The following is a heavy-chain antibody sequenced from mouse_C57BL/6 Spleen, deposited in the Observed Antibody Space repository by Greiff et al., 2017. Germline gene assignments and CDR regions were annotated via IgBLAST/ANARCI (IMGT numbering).Heavy chain of an antibody. CDR3: ASGYDYDGKYYFDY. V-gene: IGHV1-80*01. J-gene: IGHJ2*01. CDR2: IYPGDGDT. CDR1: GYAFSSYW. Sequence: LQQSGASVKISCKASGYAFSSYWMNWVKQRPGKGLEWIGQIYPGDGDTNYNGKFKGKATLTADKSSSTAYMQLSSLTSEDSAVYFCASGYDYDGKYYFDYWGQGTTLTVSS. D-gene: IGHD2-4*01.